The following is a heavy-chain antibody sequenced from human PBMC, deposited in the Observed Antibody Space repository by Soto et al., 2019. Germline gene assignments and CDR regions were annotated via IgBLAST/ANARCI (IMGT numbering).Heavy chain of an antibody. D-gene: IGHD1-1*01. CDR3: ARGGTGETPFDY. CDR1: GGSISSSSYY. J-gene: IGHJ4*02. V-gene: IGHV4-39*01. CDR2: IYYGAST. Sequence: SETLSLTCTVSGGSISSSSYYWGWIRQPPGKGLEWIGTIYYGASTYYNPSLKSRVTISVDTSKNQFSLKLSSVTATDTAVYYCARGGTGETPFDYWGQGALVTVSS.